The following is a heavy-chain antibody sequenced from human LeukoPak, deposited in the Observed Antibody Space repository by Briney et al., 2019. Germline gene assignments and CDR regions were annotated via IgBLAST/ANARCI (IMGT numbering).Heavy chain of an antibody. CDR1: GGSISSYY. D-gene: IGHD3-3*01. V-gene: IGHV4-59*12. CDR3: AREYYDFWSGSNPLYYYYYYMDV. Sequence: PSETLSLTCTVSGGSISSYYWSWIRQPPGKGLEWIGYIYYSGSTNYNPSLKSRVTMSVDTSKNQFSLKLSSVTAADTAVYYCAREYYDFWSGSNPLYYYYYYMDVWGKGTTVTVSS. CDR2: IYYSGST. J-gene: IGHJ6*03.